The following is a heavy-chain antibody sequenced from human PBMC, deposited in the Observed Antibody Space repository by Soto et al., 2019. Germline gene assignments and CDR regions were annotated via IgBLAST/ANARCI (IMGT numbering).Heavy chain of an antibody. CDR1: GSTFSSYA. CDR2: ISGSGGST. J-gene: IGHJ6*02. CDR3: AKDKYQHIVVVTAIYYYGMDV. D-gene: IGHD2-21*02. V-gene: IGHV3-23*01. Sequence: GSLRPCCSASGSTFSSYAMSWGGQSARTQLGWVSAISGSGGSTYYADSVKGRFTISRDNSKSTLYLQMNSLRAEDTAVYYCAKDKYQHIVVVTAIYYYGMDVWGQGTTVTVSS.